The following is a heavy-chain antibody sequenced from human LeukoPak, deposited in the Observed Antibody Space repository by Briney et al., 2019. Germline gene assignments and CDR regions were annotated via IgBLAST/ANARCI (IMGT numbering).Heavy chain of an antibody. D-gene: IGHD3-3*01. CDR2: ISGTGNSP. V-gene: IGHV3-23*01. CDR1: GFTFSTYA. J-gene: IGHJ4*02. Sequence: PGGSLRLSCAASGFTFSTYAMSWVRQAPGKGLEWVSAISGTGNSPYYGDSVKGRFTISRDNSKNTLYLQMNSLRAEDTAVYYCARQERFFGVVIKNWGQGTLVTVSS. CDR3: ARQERFFGVVIKN.